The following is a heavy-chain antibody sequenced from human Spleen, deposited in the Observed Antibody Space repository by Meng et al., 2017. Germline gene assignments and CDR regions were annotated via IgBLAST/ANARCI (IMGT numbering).Heavy chain of an antibody. V-gene: IGHV1-2*06. J-gene: IGHJ1*01. D-gene: IGHD3-10*01. Sequence: QVPIVQAGAEVAKPGASVKVSCKTSGYIFIAYYIHWVRQAPGQGLEWVGRINPNGGGTDLAQKFQGRVTMTRDTSIATAYMELSSLGSEDTAVYYCARVATTWSSEYFNHWGQGTLVTVSS. CDR3: ARVATTWSSEYFNH. CDR2: INPNGGGT. CDR1: GYIFIAYY.